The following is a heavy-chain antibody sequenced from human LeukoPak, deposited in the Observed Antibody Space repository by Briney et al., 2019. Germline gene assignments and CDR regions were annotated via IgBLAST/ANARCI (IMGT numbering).Heavy chain of an antibody. V-gene: IGHV3-11*05. Sequence: PGGSLRLSCAASGFTFSDYYMSWIRQAPGKGLEWVSSISSSSSYIYYADSVKGRFTISRDNSKNTLYLHMNSLRAEDTAVYYCAKVLSAGTGGDYWGQGTLVTVSS. J-gene: IGHJ4*02. CDR3: AKVLSAGTGGDY. D-gene: IGHD6-13*01. CDR1: GFTFSDYY. CDR2: ISSSSSYI.